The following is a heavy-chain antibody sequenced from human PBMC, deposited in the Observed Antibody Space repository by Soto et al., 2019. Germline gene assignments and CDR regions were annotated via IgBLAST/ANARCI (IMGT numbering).Heavy chain of an antibody. D-gene: IGHD2-2*01. CDR2: ISSSGSTI. Sequence: QVQLVESGGGLVKPGGSLRLSCAASGFTFSDYYMSWIRQAPGKGLEWVSYISSSGSTIYYADSVKGRFTISRDNAKNSLYLQMNSLRAEDTAVYYCAREPLRSLLGYCSSTSCYVVWGQGTLVTVSS. CDR1: GFTFSDYY. V-gene: IGHV3-11*01. CDR3: AREPLRSLLGYCSSTSCYVV. J-gene: IGHJ4*02.